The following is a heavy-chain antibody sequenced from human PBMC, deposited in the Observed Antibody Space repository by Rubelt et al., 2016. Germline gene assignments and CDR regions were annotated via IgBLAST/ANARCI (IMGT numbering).Heavy chain of an antibody. V-gene: IGHV3-74*02. CDR1: GFTFSSYW. CDR3: ANPACTGDCLPTFDY. CDR2: INSDGSST. Sequence: EVQVLESGGGLVQPGGSLRLSCAASGFTFSSYWMHWVRQAPGKGLVWVSRINSDGSSTSYADSVKGRFTISRDNAKNTLYLQMNGLRAEDTAVYYCANPACTGDCLPTFDYWGQGTLVTVSS. D-gene: IGHD2-21*02. J-gene: IGHJ4*02.